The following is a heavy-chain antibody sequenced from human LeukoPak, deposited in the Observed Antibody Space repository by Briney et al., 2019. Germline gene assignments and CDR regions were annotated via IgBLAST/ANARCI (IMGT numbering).Heavy chain of an antibody. Sequence: PSETLSLTCTVSGGSISSYYWNWIRQPPGKGLEWIGYIYYSGSSGSTYYNPSLKSRVTISVDTSKNQFSLEVSSVTAADTAVYYCARHGELGYSYGSWYYWGQGTLVTVSS. CDR2: IYYSGSSGST. J-gene: IGHJ4*02. CDR3: ARHGELGYSYGSWYY. D-gene: IGHD5-18*01. CDR1: GGSISSYY. V-gene: IGHV4-59*08.